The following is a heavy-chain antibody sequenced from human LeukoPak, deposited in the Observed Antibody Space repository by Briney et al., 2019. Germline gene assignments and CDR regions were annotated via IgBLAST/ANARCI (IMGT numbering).Heavy chain of an antibody. CDR2: IYYSGST. D-gene: IGHD6-13*01. CDR3: ARDYSAAGGGRGYYFDY. V-gene: IGHV4-31*03. J-gene: IGHJ4*02. Sequence: SQTLSLTRTVSGGSISSGGYYWSWIRQHPGKGLEWIGYIYYSGSTYYNPSLKSRVTISVDTSKNQFSLKLSSVTAADTAVYYCARDYSAAGGGRGYYFDYWGQGTLVTVSS. CDR1: GGSISSGGYY.